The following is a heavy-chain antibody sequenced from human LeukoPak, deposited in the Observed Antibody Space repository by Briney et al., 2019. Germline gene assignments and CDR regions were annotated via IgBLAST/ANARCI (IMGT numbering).Heavy chain of an antibody. J-gene: IGHJ3*02. CDR3: AKARSGLTGTSPGAFDI. V-gene: IGHV3-23*01. D-gene: IGHD1-7*01. Sequence: PGGSLRLSCTASGFIFTSYGMNWVRQAPGKELEWVSAISGGGAITYYADSVKGRFTISRDNSKDTLYLQMNTLRVEDTAIYYCAKARSGLTGTSPGAFDIWGQGTMVTVSS. CDR1: GFIFTSYG. CDR2: ISGGGAIT.